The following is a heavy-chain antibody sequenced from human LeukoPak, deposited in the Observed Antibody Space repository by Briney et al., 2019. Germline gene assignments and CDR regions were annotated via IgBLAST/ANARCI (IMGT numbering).Heavy chain of an antibody. Sequence: SVKVSCKASGGTFSSYAISWVRQAPGQGLEWMGGIIPIFGTANYAQKFQGRVTITTDESTSTAYMELSSLRSEDTAVYYCARDQSPSGSYSPFDYWGQGTLVTVSS. D-gene: IGHD1-26*01. CDR2: IIPIFGTA. CDR3: ARDQSPSGSYSPFDY. J-gene: IGHJ4*02. CDR1: GGTFSSYA. V-gene: IGHV1-69*05.